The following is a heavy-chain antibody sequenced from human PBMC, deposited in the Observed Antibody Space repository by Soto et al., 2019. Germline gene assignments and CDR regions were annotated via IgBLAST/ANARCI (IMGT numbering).Heavy chain of an antibody. D-gene: IGHD2-15*01. Sequence: GASVKVSCKASGYTFTIYGISCVRQAPGQGLEWMGWIIPYNGKANYAQKLQGRVTITADESTSTAYMELSSLRSEDTAVYYCARDGGDILGYCSGGSCPYYFDYWGQGTLVTVSS. CDR1: GYTFTIYG. CDR2: IIPYNGKA. J-gene: IGHJ4*02. V-gene: IGHV1-18*01. CDR3: ARDGGDILGYCSGGSCPYYFDY.